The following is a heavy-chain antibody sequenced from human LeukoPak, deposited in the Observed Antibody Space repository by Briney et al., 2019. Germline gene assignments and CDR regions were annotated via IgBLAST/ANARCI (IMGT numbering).Heavy chain of an antibody. CDR1: GGTFSSYA. Sequence: ASVKVSCKASGGTFSSYAISWVRQAPGQGLKWMGGIIPIFGTVNYAQKFQGRVTITADESTSTAYMELSSLRSEDTAVYYCARVRLGYCSSTSCSVRYYYGMDVWGQGTTVTVSS. D-gene: IGHD2-2*01. CDR3: ARVRLGYCSSTSCSVRYYYGMDV. CDR2: IIPIFGTV. J-gene: IGHJ6*02. V-gene: IGHV1-69*13.